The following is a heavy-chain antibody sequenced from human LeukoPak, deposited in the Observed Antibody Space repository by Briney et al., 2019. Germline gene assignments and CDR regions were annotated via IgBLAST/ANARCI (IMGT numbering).Heavy chain of an antibody. CDR1: GYTFTGYY. D-gene: IGHD4-11*01. CDR2: INPNSGGT. J-gene: IGHJ5*02. V-gene: IGHV1-2*06. Sequence: ASVKVSCKASGYTFTGYYMHWVRQAPGQGLEWMGRINPNSGGTNYAQKFQGRVTMTRDTPISTAYMELSRLRSDDTAVYYCARGGMTTVNWFDPWGQGTLVTVSS. CDR3: ARGGMTTVNWFDP.